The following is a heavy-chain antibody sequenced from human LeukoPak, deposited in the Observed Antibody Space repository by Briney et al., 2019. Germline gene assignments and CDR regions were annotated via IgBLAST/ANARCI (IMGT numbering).Heavy chain of an antibody. J-gene: IGHJ4*02. D-gene: IGHD1-26*01. CDR1: GGSISSYY. CDR2: IYYSGST. V-gene: IGHV4-59*01. Sequence: SETLSLTCTVSGGSISSYYWSWIRQPPGKGLEWIGYIYYSGSTNYNPSLKNRVTISVDTSKNQFSLKLSSVTAADTAVYYCARNVGATIFDYWGQGTLVTVSS. CDR3: ARNVGATIFDY.